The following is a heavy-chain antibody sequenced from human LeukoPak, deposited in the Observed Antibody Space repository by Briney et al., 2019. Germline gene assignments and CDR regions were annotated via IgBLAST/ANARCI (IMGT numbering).Heavy chain of an antibody. CDR1: GFTFSSYA. V-gene: IGHV3-23*01. CDR2: ISASGGST. CDR3: AKGIWSGYRWYFDY. Sequence: GGSLRLSCAASGFTFSSYAMSWVRQAPGKGLKWVSAISASGGSTYYADSVKGRFTISRDNSKNTLYLQMNSLRAEDTAVYYYAKGIWSGYRWYFDYWGQGTLVTVSS. D-gene: IGHD3-3*01. J-gene: IGHJ4*02.